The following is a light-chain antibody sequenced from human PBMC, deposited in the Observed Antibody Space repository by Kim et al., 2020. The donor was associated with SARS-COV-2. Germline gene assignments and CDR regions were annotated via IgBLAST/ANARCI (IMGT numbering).Light chain of an antibody. Sequence: PGQTATLSCRTSQSVRAYLHWYQQKPGQPPKLLVYDASNRATGISARFSGSGSGTDFTLTISSLEPEDVGIYYCQQRSNWPLTFGGGTKVDIK. CDR3: QQRSNWPLT. J-gene: IGKJ4*01. CDR2: DAS. V-gene: IGKV3-11*01. CDR1: QSVRAY.